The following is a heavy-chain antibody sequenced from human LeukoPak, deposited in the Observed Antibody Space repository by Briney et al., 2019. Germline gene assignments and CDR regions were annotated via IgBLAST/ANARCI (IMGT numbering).Heavy chain of an antibody. CDR3: AKAPDTAMVTHYYYYYMDV. Sequence: PGGSLRLSCAASGFTFSTSAMSWVRQAPGKGLEWVSGVSDGGGSTYYADSVKGRFTISRDNSKNTLYLQMNSLRAEDTAVYYCAKAPDTAMVTHYYYYYMDVWGKGTTVTVSS. CDR1: GFTFSTSA. D-gene: IGHD5-18*01. CDR2: VSDGGGST. V-gene: IGHV3-23*01. J-gene: IGHJ6*03.